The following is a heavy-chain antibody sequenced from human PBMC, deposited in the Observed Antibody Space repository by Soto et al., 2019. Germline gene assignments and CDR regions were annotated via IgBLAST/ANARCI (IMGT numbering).Heavy chain of an antibody. J-gene: IGHJ3*02. V-gene: IGHV2-70*01. CDR2: IDWDDDK. Sequence: SGPTLVNPTQTLTLTCTFSGFSLSTSGMCVSWIRQPPGKALEWLALIDWDDDKYYSTSLKTRLTIPKDTSKNQVVLTMTNMDPVDTATYYCARTPRLGSYHAFDIWGQGTMVTVSS. CDR3: ARTPRLGSYHAFDI. D-gene: IGHD3-16*02. CDR1: GFSLSTSGMC.